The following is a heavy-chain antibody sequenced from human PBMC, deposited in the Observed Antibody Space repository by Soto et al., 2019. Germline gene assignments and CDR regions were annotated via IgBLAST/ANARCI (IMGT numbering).Heavy chain of an antibody. CDR2: ISYDGSNK. CDR3: AREYSSGWYYFDY. Sequence: LRLSCAASGFTFSSYAMHWVRQAPGKGLEWVAVISYDGSNKYYADSVKGRFTISRDNSKNTLYLQMNSLRAEDTAVYYCAREYSSGWYYFDYWGQGTLVTVSS. J-gene: IGHJ4*02. CDR1: GFTFSSYA. D-gene: IGHD6-19*01. V-gene: IGHV3-30-3*01.